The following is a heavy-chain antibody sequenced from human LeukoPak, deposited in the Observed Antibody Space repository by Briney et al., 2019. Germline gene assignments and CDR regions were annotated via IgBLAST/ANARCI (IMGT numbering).Heavy chain of an antibody. V-gene: IGHV4-34*01. CDR1: GGSFSDYY. CDR3: ASLYGDYSLSSDY. Sequence: PSETLSLTCAVYGGSFSDYYWSGVRHPPGKGLEWIGEINHSGSTRYNTSLKSRVTISQDTSQNQFSLKLGSVTAAGTAGYYCASLYGDYSLSSDYWGQRTLVTVSS. CDR2: INHSGST. J-gene: IGHJ4*02. D-gene: IGHD4-17*01.